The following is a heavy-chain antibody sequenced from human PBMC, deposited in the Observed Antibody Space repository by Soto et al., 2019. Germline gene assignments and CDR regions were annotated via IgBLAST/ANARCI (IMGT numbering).Heavy chain of an antibody. CDR1: GYTLTELS. CDR2: FDPEDGET. CDR3: ATASRYYDILTGFDP. D-gene: IGHD3-9*01. V-gene: IGHV1-24*01. J-gene: IGHJ5*02. Sequence: ASVKVSCKVSGYTLTELSMHWVRQAPGKGLEWMGGFDPEDGETIYAQKFQGRVTMTEDTSTDTAYMELSSLRSEDTAVYYCATASRYYDILTGFDPSGQGTLFTVSS.